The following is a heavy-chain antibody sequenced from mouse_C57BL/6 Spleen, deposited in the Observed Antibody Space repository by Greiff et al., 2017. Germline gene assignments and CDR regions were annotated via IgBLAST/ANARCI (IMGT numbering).Heavy chain of an antibody. D-gene: IGHD4-1*01. CDR3: ARKDWGYFDY. V-gene: IGHV1-61*01. Sequence: QVQLQQPGAELVRPGSSVKLSCKASGYTFTSYWMDWVKQRPGQGLEWIGNIYPSDSETHYNQKFKDKATLTVDKSSSTAYMQLSSLTSADSAVYYCARKDWGYFDYWGQGTTLTVSS. CDR2: IYPSDSET. J-gene: IGHJ2*01. CDR1: GYTFTSYW.